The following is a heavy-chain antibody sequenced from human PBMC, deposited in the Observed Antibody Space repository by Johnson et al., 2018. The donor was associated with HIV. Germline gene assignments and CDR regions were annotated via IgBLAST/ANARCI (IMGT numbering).Heavy chain of an antibody. Sequence: VQLVESGGGVVQPGGSLRLSCAASGFTFSSYWMGWVRQAPGKGLEWVSYISSSGSTIYYADSVKGRFTISRDNAKNLLYLQMNSLRAEDTAVYYWAKGRGGGEAFDIWGQGKMVTVSS. CDR2: ISSSGSTI. V-gene: IGHV3-48*04. J-gene: IGHJ3*02. D-gene: IGHD3-10*01. CDR3: AKGRGGGEAFDI. CDR1: GFTFSSYW.